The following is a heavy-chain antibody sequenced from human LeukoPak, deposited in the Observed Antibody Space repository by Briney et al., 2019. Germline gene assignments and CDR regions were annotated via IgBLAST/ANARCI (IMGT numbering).Heavy chain of an antibody. CDR2: IYNSGST. V-gene: IGHV4-4*07. Sequence: SETLSLTCTVSGGSISSYYWSWIRQPAGKGLEWIGRIYNSGSTTYNPSLKSRVTMSVDTSKNQFSLKLSSVTAADTAVYYCAIGPGLLWFGEFPYYFDYWGQGTLVTVSS. CDR1: GGSISSYY. J-gene: IGHJ4*02. CDR3: AIGPGLLWFGEFPYYFDY. D-gene: IGHD3-10*01.